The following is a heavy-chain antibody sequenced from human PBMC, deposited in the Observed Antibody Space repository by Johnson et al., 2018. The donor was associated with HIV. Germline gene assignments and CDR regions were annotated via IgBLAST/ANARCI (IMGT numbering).Heavy chain of an antibody. CDR3: AKDQLVGATYAAFDI. CDR1: GFTFSDYY. J-gene: IGHJ3*02. V-gene: IGHV3-30*18. D-gene: IGHD1-26*01. Sequence: QVQLVESGGGLVQPGGSLRLSCAVSGFTFSDYYMSWIRQAPGKGLEWVAVISYDGSNKYYSDSVKGRFTISRDNSKNTLYLQMNSLRPEDTAVYYCAKDQLVGATYAAFDIWGQGTMVTVSS. CDR2: ISYDGSNK.